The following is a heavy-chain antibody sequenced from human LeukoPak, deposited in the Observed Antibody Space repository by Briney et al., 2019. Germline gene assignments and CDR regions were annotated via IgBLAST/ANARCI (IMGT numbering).Heavy chain of an antibody. Sequence: SQTLSLTCAISGDSVSSNSAAWDWIRQSPSRGLEWLGRTYYRSKWYNDYAVSVKSRITINPDTSKNQFSLQLNSVTPEDTAVYYCARDPDYYDSSGPDAFDIWGQGTMVTVSS. D-gene: IGHD3-22*01. J-gene: IGHJ3*02. CDR3: ARDPDYYDSSGPDAFDI. CDR1: GDSVSSNSAA. V-gene: IGHV6-1*01. CDR2: TYYRSKWYN.